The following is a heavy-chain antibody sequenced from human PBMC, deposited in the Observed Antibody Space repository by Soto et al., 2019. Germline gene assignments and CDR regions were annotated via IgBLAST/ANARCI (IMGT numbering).Heavy chain of an antibody. D-gene: IGHD3-10*01. CDR2: TYYRSKWYN. J-gene: IGHJ6*02. CDR3: ATGSGSFPYYYYGMDV. V-gene: IGHV6-1*01. CDR1: GDSVSSNSAA. Sequence: SQTLSLTCAISGDSVSSNSAAWNWIRQSPSRGLEWLGRTYYRSKWYNDYAVSVKSRITINPDTSKNQFSLQLNSVTPQDTAVYYCATGSGSFPYYYYGMDVWGQGTTVTVSS.